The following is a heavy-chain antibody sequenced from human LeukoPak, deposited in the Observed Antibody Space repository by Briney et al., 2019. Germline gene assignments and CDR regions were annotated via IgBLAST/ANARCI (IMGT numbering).Heavy chain of an antibody. V-gene: IGHV3-48*03. CDR1: GFTFSSYE. D-gene: IGHD2-15*01. CDR2: ISSSGSTI. CDR3: ARDAPGGVCSGGSCFDY. Sequence: GGSLRLSCAASGFTFSSYEVNWVRQAPGKGLEWVSYISSSGSTIYYADSVKGRFTISRDNAKNSLYLQMNSLRAEDTAVYYCARDAPGGVCSGGSCFDYWGQGTLVTVSS. J-gene: IGHJ4*02.